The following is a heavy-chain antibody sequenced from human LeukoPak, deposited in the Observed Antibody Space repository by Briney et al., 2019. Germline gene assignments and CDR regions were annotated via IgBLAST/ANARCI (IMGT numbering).Heavy chain of an antibody. CDR1: GGSFSGYY. CDR3: ARGGGSSWIFDY. V-gene: IGHV4-34*01. D-gene: IGHD2-15*01. J-gene: IGHJ4*02. Sequence: PSETLSLTCAVYGGSFSGYYWSWIRQPPGKGLEWIGEINHSGSTNYNLSLKSRVTISVDTSKNHFSLKVNSVTAADTAVYYCARGGGSSWIFDYWGQGTLVTVSS. CDR2: INHSGST.